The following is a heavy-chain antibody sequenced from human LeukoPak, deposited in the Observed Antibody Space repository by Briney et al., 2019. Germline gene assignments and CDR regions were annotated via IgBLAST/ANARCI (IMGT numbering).Heavy chain of an antibody. V-gene: IGHV4-38-2*01. CDR1: GYSISSGYH. CDR3: ARHNVYDSSGDGRYYFDQ. CDR2: MSHRGRT. Sequence: SETLSLTCAVSGYSISSGYHWAWIRQPPGKGLELIGSMSHRGRTYYSPSLKSRVTFPVDTSKNQFSVKLRSVSAADTAVYYCARHNVYDSSGDGRYYFDQWGQGTLVTVSS. J-gene: IGHJ4*02. D-gene: IGHD3-22*01.